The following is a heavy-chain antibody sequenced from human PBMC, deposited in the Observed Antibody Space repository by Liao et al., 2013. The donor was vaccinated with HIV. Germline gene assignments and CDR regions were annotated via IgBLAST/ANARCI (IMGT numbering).Heavy chain of an antibody. J-gene: IGHJ4*02. Sequence: QLQLQESGPGLVKPSETLSLTCTVSGGSISSSSYYWGWIRQPPGKGLEWIGRIYTSGSTNYNPSLKSRVTMSVDTSSNQFSLKLSSVTAADTAVYYCARGPMFLSQYYFDYWGQGTLVTVSS. CDR2: IYTSGST. CDR3: ARGPMFLSQYYFDY. V-gene: IGHV4-39*07. D-gene: IGHD2/OR15-2a*01. CDR1: GGSISSSSYY.